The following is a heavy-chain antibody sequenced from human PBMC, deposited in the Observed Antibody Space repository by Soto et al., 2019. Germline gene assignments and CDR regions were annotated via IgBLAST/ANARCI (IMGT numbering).Heavy chain of an antibody. Sequence: TLSLTCTVSGGSINHYYWTWIRQPPGKALEWLARIDWDDDKYYSTSLKTRLTISKDPSKTQVVLTMTNMDPVDTATYYCARTHQRGPYGDYVFDYWGQGTLVTVSS. V-gene: IGHV2-70*11. D-gene: IGHD4-17*01. CDR2: IDWDDDK. J-gene: IGHJ4*02. CDR3: ARTHQRGPYGDYVFDY. CDR1: GGSINHYYW.